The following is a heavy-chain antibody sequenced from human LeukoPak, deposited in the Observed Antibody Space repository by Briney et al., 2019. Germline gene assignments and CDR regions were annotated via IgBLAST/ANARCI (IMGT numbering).Heavy chain of an antibody. D-gene: IGHD3-16*01. V-gene: IGHV1-69*04. Sequence: GSSVKVSCKASGGTFSSYAISWVRQAPGQGLEWMGRIIPILGIANYAQKFQGRVTITADKSTSTAYMELSSLRSEDTAVYYCARAPWGGTGEFGYWGQGTLVTVSS. J-gene: IGHJ4*02. CDR2: IIPILGIA. CDR3: ARAPWGGTGEFGY. CDR1: GGTFSSYA.